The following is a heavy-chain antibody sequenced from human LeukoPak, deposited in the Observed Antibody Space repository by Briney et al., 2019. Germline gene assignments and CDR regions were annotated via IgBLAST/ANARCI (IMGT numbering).Heavy chain of an antibody. CDR2: MNPNSGNT. CDR1: GYTFTSYD. CDR3: ARAPWEVLDNFDY. J-gene: IGHJ4*02. V-gene: IGHV1-8*01. Sequence: ASVKVSCQASGYTFTSYDINWVRQATGQGLEWMGWMNPNSGNTGYAQKFQGRVTMTRNTSISTAYMELSSLRSEDTAVYYCARAPWEVLDNFDYWGQGTLVTVSS. D-gene: IGHD1-26*01.